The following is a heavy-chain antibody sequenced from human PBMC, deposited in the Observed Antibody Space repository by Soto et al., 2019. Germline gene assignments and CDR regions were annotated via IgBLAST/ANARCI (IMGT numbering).Heavy chain of an antibody. D-gene: IGHD3-3*01. J-gene: IGHJ6*02. CDR3: ARGVWSGYWYYYYGMDV. CDR2: INHSGST. Sequence: SETLSLTCAVYGGSFSGYYLSWIRQPPGKGLEWIGEINHSGSTNYNPSLKSRVTISVDTSKNQFSLKLSSVTAADTAVYYCARGVWSGYWYYYYGMDVWGQGTTVTVSS. CDR1: GGSFSGYY. V-gene: IGHV4-34*01.